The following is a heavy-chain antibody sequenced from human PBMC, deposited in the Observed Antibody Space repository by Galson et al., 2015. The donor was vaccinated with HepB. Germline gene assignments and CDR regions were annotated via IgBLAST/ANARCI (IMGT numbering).Heavy chain of an antibody. Sequence: SLRLSCAASGFTFSNAWMSWVRQAPGKGLEWVGRIKSKTDGGTTDYAAPVKGRFTISRDDSKNTLYLQMNSLKTEDTAVYYCTTASNIVVVVAAPGGGQGTLVTVSS. J-gene: IGHJ4*02. V-gene: IGHV3-15*01. CDR2: IKSKTDGGTT. D-gene: IGHD2-15*01. CDR3: TTASNIVVVVAAPG. CDR1: GFTFSNAW.